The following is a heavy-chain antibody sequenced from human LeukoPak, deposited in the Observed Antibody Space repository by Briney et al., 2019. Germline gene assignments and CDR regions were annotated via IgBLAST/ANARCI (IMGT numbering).Heavy chain of an antibody. D-gene: IGHD6-13*01. J-gene: IGHJ5*02. Sequence: GGSLRLSCAASGFTFSSYAMSWVRQAPGKGLEWVSYISSSGSTIYYADSVKGRFTISRDNAKNSLYLQMNSLRAEDTAVYYCARWVWDLGLDPWGQGTLVTVSS. CDR1: GFTFSSYA. V-gene: IGHV3-48*04. CDR2: ISSSGSTI. CDR3: ARWVWDLGLDP.